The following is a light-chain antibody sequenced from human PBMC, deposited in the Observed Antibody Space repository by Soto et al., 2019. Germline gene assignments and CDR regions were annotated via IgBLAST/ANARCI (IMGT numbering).Light chain of an antibody. CDR1: SSDVGSYNL. J-gene: IGLJ1*01. V-gene: IGLV2-23*01. CDR3: CSYAGSSLYV. Sequence: QSALTQPASVSGSPGQSITISCTGTSSDVGSYNLVSWYQQHPGKAPKLMIYEGSKRPSGVSNRFSGSKSGNTASLTISGLQAEXEADYYCCSYAGSSLYVFGTGTKVTVL. CDR2: EGS.